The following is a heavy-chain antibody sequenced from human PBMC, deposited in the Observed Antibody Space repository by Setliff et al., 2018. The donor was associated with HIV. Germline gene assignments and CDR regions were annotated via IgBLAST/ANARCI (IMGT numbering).Heavy chain of an antibody. J-gene: IGHJ4*02. V-gene: IGHV4-39*01. CDR3: ARMESTRPPRGLDY. Sequence: SETLSLTCTVSGGSVSNSAYYWGWISQPTGQGLEWIGTFYYSGSTQYNPSFRSRVIMSVDTSKNQFSLRLTSVTAADTAVYYCARMESTRPPRGLDYWGPGRLVTVSS. CDR2: FYYSGST. D-gene: IGHD6-6*01. CDR1: GGSVSNSAYY.